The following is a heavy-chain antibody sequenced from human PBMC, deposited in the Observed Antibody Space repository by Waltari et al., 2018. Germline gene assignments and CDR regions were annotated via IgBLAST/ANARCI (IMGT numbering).Heavy chain of an antibody. Sequence: QLQLQESGPCLVKPSETLSLTCTVSGGSISTTTYYCGCIPQPPGKGLAGLGSISYSGCTSYNPSLNSRVTMSVDTSKNQFSLKLNSVTAADTAVYYCARQATDTYYYYYMDVWGKGTTVTVSS. CDR2: ISYSGCT. V-gene: IGHV4-39*01. CDR3: ARQATDTYYYYYMDV. CDR1: GGSISTTTYY. J-gene: IGHJ6*03. D-gene: IGHD2-21*02.